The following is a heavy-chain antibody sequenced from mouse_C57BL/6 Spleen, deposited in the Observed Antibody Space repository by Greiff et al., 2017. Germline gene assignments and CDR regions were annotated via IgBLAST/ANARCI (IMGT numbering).Heavy chain of an antibody. V-gene: IGHV1-55*01. CDR3: ARSDGYYVRFDY. CDR1: GYTFTSYW. CDR2: IYPGSGST. Sequence: QVQLQQPGAELVKPGASVKMSCKASGYTFTSYWITWVKQRPGQGLEWIGDIYPGSGSTNYNEKFKSKATLTVDTSSSTAYMQLSSLTSEDSAVYYGARSDGYYVRFDYWGQGTTLTVSS. J-gene: IGHJ2*01. D-gene: IGHD2-3*01.